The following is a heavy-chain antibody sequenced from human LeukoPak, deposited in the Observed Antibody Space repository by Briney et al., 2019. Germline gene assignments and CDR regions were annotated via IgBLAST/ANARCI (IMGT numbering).Heavy chain of an antibody. D-gene: IGHD4-17*01. J-gene: IGHJ2*01. Sequence: GSLRLSCAASGYTVRSNYMSAGRQAPGKGLEWVSDIYIGGSTYYADSVKGRFTISRDNSKNTLYLQMNSLRAEDTAVYYCARDKGNTVTTNWYFDLWGRDTLVTVSS. CDR3: ARDKGNTVTTNWYFDL. V-gene: IGHV3-53*01. CDR1: GYTVRSNY. CDR2: IYIGGST.